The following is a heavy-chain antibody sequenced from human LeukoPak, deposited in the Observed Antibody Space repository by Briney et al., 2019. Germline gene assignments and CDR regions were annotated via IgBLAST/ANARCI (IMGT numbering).Heavy chain of an antibody. CDR1: GFTFDDYA. CDR2: ISWDGGST. D-gene: IGHD6-19*01. J-gene: IGHJ3*02. CDR3: AKDIRYSSGWYGAFDI. Sequence: GGSLRLSCAASGFTFDDYAMHWVRQAPGKGLEWVSLISWDGGSTYYADSVKGRFTISRDNSKNSLYLQMNSLRAEDTALYYCAKDIRYSSGWYGAFDIWGQGTMVTVSS. V-gene: IGHV3-43D*03.